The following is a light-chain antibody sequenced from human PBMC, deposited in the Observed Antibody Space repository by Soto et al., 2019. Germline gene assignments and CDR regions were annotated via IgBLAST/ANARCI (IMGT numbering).Light chain of an antibody. CDR1: QSICSN. Sequence: EIVMTQSPATLSVSPGERVTLSCRASQSICSNLAWYQQKPGQAPRLLMYLASTRAAGIPARFSGSGSGTDFTLTNSSLQSEESAVYYCQHYNAWPLTFGGGTRVEIK. J-gene: IGKJ4*01. CDR3: QHYNAWPLT. CDR2: LAS. V-gene: IGKV3-15*01.